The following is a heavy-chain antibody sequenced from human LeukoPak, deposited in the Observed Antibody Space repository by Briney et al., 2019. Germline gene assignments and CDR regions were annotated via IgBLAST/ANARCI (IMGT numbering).Heavy chain of an antibody. D-gene: IGHD6-13*01. J-gene: IGHJ4*02. CDR2: IFPGDSDT. Sequence: GESLKISCKGSGYIFTSYWIAWVRQMPGKGLEYMGSIFPGDSDTKYNPSFQGHVTISADKSISTAYLQWSSLNDSDSAMYYCARMGYTSSPGDSWGQGTLVTVSS. V-gene: IGHV5-51*01. CDR3: ARMGYTSSPGDS. CDR1: GYIFTSYW.